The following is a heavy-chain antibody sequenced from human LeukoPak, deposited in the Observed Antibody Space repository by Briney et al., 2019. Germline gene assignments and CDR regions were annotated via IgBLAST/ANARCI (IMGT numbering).Heavy chain of an antibody. CDR2: ISGDGGST. Sequence: QPGGSLRLSCTASGFNFDGYAMHWVRQAPAKGLEWVYLISGDGGSTDYADSVKGRFTISRDNRRNSLYLHMDSLRTEDTAMYFCAKDYVGSWYAYDHWGQGTLVTVSS. D-gene: IGHD6-13*01. CDR3: AKDYVGSWYAYDH. J-gene: IGHJ4*02. CDR1: GFNFDGYA. V-gene: IGHV3-43*02.